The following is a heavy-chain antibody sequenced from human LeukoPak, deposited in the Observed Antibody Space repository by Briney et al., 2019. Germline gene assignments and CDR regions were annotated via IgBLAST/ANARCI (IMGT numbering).Heavy chain of an antibody. CDR3: ASDQYCSSTSCSSS. J-gene: IGHJ4*02. CDR1: GFTFSSYE. CDR2: ISSSGSTI. V-gene: IGHV3-48*03. D-gene: IGHD2-2*01. Sequence: PGGSLRLSCAASGFTFSSYEMNWVRQAPGKGLEWVSYISSSGSTIYYADSVKGRFTISRDNAKNPLYLQMNSLRAEDTAVYYCASDQYCSSTSCSSSWGQGTLVTVSS.